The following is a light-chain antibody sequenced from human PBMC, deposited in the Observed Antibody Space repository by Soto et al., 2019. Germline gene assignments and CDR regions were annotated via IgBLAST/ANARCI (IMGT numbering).Light chain of an antibody. V-gene: IGKV3-20*01. CDR2: GAS. J-gene: IGKJ1*01. CDR3: QQYGSAPQT. Sequence: IVLTQSPSPLSLSPGERATLSCRAKQSVDSNFLAWNQQKPGQAPRLLIYGASSRATGIPDRFSGSGSGTDFTLTISRLEPEDFAVYYCQQYGSAPQTFGQGTKVDIK. CDR1: QSVDSNF.